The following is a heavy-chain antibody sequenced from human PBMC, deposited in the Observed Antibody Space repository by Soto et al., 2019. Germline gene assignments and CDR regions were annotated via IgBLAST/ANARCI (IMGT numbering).Heavy chain of an antibody. D-gene: IGHD3-10*02. CDR1: ELTFSTYA. CDR2: VSASGLNT. V-gene: IGHV3-23*01. CDR3: AKDQLYIRGVIHNWFDP. Sequence: AGRPNRVSCGASELTFSTYAMAWVRQAPGKGLEWVSGVSASGLNTDYADPVKGRFYISRDNSKNTVSLHMNSLRAEDTALYYCAKDQLYIRGVIHNWFDPWGQGTLVTVSS. J-gene: IGHJ5*02.